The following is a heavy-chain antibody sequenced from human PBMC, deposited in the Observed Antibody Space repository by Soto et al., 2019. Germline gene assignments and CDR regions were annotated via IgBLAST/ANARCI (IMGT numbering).Heavy chain of an antibody. Sequence: SVKVSCKASGGTFSSYAISWVRQAPGQGLKWMGGIIPIFGTANYAQKFQGRVTITADESTSTAYMELSSLRSEDTAVYYCASVYDHVWGSYRWFDYWGQGTLVTVSS. CDR3: ASVYDHVWGSYRWFDY. D-gene: IGHD3-16*02. J-gene: IGHJ4*02. CDR1: GGTFSSYA. CDR2: IIPIFGTA. V-gene: IGHV1-69*13.